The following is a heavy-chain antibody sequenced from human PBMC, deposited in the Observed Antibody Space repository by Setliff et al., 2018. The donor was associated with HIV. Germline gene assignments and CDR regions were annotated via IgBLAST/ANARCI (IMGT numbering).Heavy chain of an antibody. D-gene: IGHD4-4*01. CDR2: VNHSGST. CDR1: GGSFNGYY. Sequence: SETLSLTCAVYGGSFNGYYWSWIRRPPGKGLEWIGEVNHSGSTNYNPSLKSRVTISVDTSKNQFSLKLSSVTAADTAVYYCARGRDDYNYDPFDIWGQGTMVTVSS. V-gene: IGHV4-34*01. J-gene: IGHJ3*02. CDR3: ARGRDDYNYDPFDI.